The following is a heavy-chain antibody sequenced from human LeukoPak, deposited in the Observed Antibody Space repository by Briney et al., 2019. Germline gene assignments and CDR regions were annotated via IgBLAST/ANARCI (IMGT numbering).Heavy chain of an antibody. J-gene: IGHJ5*02. CDR1: GGTFSSYA. CDR2: IIPIFGTA. D-gene: IGHD3-3*01. V-gene: IGHV1-69*13. CDR3: ARVVKFWSGMELDLTRNWFDP. Sequence: SVKVSCKASGGTFSSYAISWLRQAPGQGLEWMGGIIPIFGTANYAQKFQGRVTITADESTSTAYMELSSLRSEDTAVYYCARVVKFWSGMELDLTRNWFDPWGQGTLVTVSS.